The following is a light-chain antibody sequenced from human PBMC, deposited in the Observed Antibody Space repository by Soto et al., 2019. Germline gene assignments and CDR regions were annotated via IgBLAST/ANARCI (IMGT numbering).Light chain of an antibody. CDR3: QQRSIWPPLT. CDR2: DAS. V-gene: IGKV3-11*01. J-gene: IGKJ4*01. CDR1: QSVSSSY. Sequence: EIVMTQSPATLSLSPGERATLSCRASQSVSSSYLAWYQQRPGQAPRLLIYDASNRATGIPARFSGSGSGTDFTLTISSLEPEDFAVYYCQQRSIWPPLTFGGGTKVDTK.